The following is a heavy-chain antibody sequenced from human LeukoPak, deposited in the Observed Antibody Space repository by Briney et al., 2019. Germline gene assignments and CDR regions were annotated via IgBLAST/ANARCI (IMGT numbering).Heavy chain of an antibody. CDR2: ISYDGSNK. Sequence: PGGSLRLSCAASGFTFSSYPMHWVRQAPGKGLEWVAIISYDGSNKYYADSVKGRFTISRDNSKNTLYLQMNSLRAEDTAVYYCVGIAAAGTAFDIWGQGTMVTVSS. CDR3: VGIAAAGTAFDI. V-gene: IGHV3-30-3*01. D-gene: IGHD6-13*01. CDR1: GFTFSSYP. J-gene: IGHJ3*02.